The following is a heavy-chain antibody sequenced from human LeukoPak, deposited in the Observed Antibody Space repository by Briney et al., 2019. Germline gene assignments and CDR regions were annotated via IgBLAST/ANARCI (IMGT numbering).Heavy chain of an antibody. CDR1: GFTFSNYW. Sequence: GGSLRLSCAAAGFTFSNYWMTWVRQAPGKGLEWVANIKHDGREEYYVDSVKGRFTISRDNAKNSFYLQVNSLRAEDTAVYYCARRDHYGYYFDYWGQGTLVTVSS. CDR2: IKHDGREE. J-gene: IGHJ4*02. CDR3: ARRDHYGYYFDY. V-gene: IGHV3-7*03. D-gene: IGHD3-10*01.